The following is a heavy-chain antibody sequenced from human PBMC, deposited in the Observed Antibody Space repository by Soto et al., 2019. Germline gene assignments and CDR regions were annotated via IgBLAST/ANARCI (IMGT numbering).Heavy chain of an antibody. Sequence: QVQLVQSGAELKKPGSSVKISCEASGGSLTSYSFTWVRQAPGQGLEWMGRIIPSQGKANYALKFKDRVTITADRSTRTVYMELTSLRPEDTAVYCCAKSLLFVDHGYMDVWGKGTTVTVSS. V-gene: IGHV1-69*02. CDR1: GGSLTSYS. J-gene: IGHJ6*03. CDR2: IIPSQGKA. D-gene: IGHD2-21*01. CDR3: AKSLLFVDHGYMDV.